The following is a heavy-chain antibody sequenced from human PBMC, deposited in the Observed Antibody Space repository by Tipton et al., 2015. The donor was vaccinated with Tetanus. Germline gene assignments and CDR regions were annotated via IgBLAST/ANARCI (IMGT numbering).Heavy chain of an antibody. CDR2: TYYRSEWFS. J-gene: IGHJ4*02. CDR1: GDSASSTSTA. CDR3: VRLVGGAPGY. V-gene: IGHV6-1*01. D-gene: IGHD2-8*02. Sequence: LVKPTQTLSLTCAISGDSASSTSTAWYWIRQFPSRGLEWLGRTYYRSEWFSGYAVSVRSRITINPDTSKNQFSLRLNSVTPEDTAVYCCVRLVGGAPGYWGQGTLVTVSS.